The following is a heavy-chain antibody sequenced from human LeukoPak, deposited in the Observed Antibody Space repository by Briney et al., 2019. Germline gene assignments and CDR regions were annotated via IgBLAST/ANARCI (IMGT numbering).Heavy chain of an antibody. CDR1: GGSISSYY. V-gene: IGHV4-59*01. Sequence: PSETLSLTCTVSGGSISSYYWSWIRQPPGKGLEWIGYIYDSGITNYNPSLKSRVTISVDTSKKQFSLRLSSVTAADTAVYYCARASSTGSYSLSAFDIWGQGTMVTVSS. CDR3: ARASSTGSYSLSAFDI. J-gene: IGHJ3*02. D-gene: IGHD1-26*01. CDR2: IYDSGIT.